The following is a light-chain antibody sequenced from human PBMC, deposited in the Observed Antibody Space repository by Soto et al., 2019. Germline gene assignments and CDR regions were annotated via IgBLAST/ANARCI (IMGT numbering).Light chain of an antibody. CDR1: QSLSSSN. J-gene: IGKJ2*01. CDR3: QQYDSSSYT. V-gene: IGKV3-20*01. Sequence: DIVLTQSPGTLSLSPGERATLSCRASQSLSSSNLAWYQQKPGQAPRLLIAGVSTRATGIPDRFSGSGSGTDFTLTISRLEPEDLAVYYCQQYDSSSYTFGQGTQLELK. CDR2: GVS.